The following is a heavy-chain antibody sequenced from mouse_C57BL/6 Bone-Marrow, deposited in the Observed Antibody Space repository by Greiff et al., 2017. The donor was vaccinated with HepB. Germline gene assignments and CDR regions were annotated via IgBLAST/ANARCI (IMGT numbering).Heavy chain of an antibody. J-gene: IGHJ3*01. CDR1: GYSITSGYY. D-gene: IGHD1-1*01. Sequence: EVQLQQSGPGLVKPSQSLSLTCSVTGYSITSGYYWNWIRQFPGNKLEWMGYISYDGSNNYNPSLKNRISITRDTSKNQFFLKLNSVTTEDTATYYCARGYGSSPSYWGQGTLVTVSA. CDR3: ARGYGSSPSY. V-gene: IGHV3-6*01. CDR2: ISYDGSN.